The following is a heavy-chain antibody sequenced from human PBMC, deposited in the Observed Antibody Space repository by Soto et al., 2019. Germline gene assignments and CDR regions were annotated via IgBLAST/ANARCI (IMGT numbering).Heavy chain of an antibody. CDR2: IYPGDSDT. D-gene: IGHD6-13*01. Sequence: GESLKISCKGSGYSFTSYWIGWVRQMPGKGLEWMGIIYPGDSDTRYSPSFQGQVTISADKSISTAYLQWSSLKASDIAMYYCARMQQLDPFYYYYYGMDVWGQGTTVTVSS. CDR1: GYSFTSYW. J-gene: IGHJ6*02. CDR3: ARMQQLDPFYYYYYGMDV. V-gene: IGHV5-51*01.